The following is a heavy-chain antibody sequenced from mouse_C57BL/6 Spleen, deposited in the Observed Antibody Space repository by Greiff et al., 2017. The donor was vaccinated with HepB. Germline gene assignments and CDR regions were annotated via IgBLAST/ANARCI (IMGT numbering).Heavy chain of an antibody. CDR1: GYTFTSYW. CDR3: AIGIYYGKRWYFDV. J-gene: IGHJ1*03. D-gene: IGHD2-1*01. V-gene: IGHV1-74*01. Sequence: QVQLKQPGAELVKPGASVKVSCKASGYTFTSYWMHWVKQRPGQGLEWIGRIHPSDSDTNYNQKFKGKATLTVDKSSSTAYMQLSSLTSEDSAVYYCAIGIYYGKRWYFDVWGTGTTVTVSS. CDR2: IHPSDSDT.